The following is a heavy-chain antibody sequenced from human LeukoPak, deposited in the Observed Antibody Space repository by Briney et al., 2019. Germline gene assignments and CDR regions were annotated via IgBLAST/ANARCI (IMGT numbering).Heavy chain of an antibody. D-gene: IGHD7-27*01. Sequence: GGSLKISCKGSGYSFTSYWIGWVRQMPGKGLGWMRVINPGDPDTRYSPSLQGQVTISADKSISTAYLQWSSLKASDTAMYYCARLENWDDALDIWGQETMVTASS. CDR1: GYSFTSYW. CDR2: INPGDPDT. CDR3: ARLENWDDALDI. J-gene: IGHJ3*02. V-gene: IGHV5-51*01.